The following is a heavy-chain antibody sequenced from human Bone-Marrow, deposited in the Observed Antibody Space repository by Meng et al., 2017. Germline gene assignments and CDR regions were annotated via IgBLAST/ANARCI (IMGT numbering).Heavy chain of an antibody. CDR2: INAGNGNT. Sequence: ASVKVSCKASGYTFTSYAMHWVRQAPGQRLEWMGWINAGNGNTKYSQKFQGRVTITRDTSASTAYMELSSLRSEDTAVYYCARERLVVVRSFYYGMDVWGQGTTVTVSS. V-gene: IGHV1-3*01. J-gene: IGHJ6*02. CDR1: GYTFTSYA. CDR3: ARERLVVVRSFYYGMDV. D-gene: IGHD3-22*01.